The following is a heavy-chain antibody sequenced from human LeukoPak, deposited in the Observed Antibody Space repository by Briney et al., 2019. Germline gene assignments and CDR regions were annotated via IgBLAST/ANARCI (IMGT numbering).Heavy chain of an antibody. V-gene: IGHV1-8*01. CDR2: MNPNSGNT. J-gene: IGHJ4*02. Sequence: GASVKVSCKASGYTFTSYDINWVRQAPGQGLEWMGWMNPNSGNTGYAQEFQGRVTMTRDTSISTAYMELSSLRSEDTAVYYCARGIFGVYYFDYWGQGTLVTVSS. CDR3: ARGIFGVYYFDY. CDR1: GYTFTSYD. D-gene: IGHD3-3*01.